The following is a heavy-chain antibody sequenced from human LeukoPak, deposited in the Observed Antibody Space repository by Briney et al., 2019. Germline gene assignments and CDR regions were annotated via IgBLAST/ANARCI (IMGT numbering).Heavy chain of an antibody. D-gene: IGHD6-13*01. CDR3: AREEGSSSRNPYYFDY. CDR2: TYYRSKWYN. Sequence: SQTPSLTCAISGDSVSSNSAAWNWIRQSPSRGLEWLGRTYYRSKWYNDYAVSVKSRITINPDTSKNQFSLQLNSVTPEDTAVYYCAREEGSSSRNPYYFDYWGQGTPVTVSS. CDR1: GDSVSSNSAA. J-gene: IGHJ4*02. V-gene: IGHV6-1*01.